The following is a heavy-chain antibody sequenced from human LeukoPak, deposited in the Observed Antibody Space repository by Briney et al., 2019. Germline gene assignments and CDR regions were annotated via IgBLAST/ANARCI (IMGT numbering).Heavy chain of an antibody. CDR2: IYYSGST. J-gene: IGHJ3*02. Sequence: SETLSLTCTVSGGSISSGGYYWSWIRQHPGKGLEWIGYIYYSGSTYYNPSLKSRVTISVDTSKNQFSLKLSSVTAADTAVYYCARIPPLPDYVWGSYRLDAFDIWGQGTMVTVSS. V-gene: IGHV4-31*03. CDR1: GGSISSGGYY. D-gene: IGHD3-16*02. CDR3: ARIPPLPDYVWGSYRLDAFDI.